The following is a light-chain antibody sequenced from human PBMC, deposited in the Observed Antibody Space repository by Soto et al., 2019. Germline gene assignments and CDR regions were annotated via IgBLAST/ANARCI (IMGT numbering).Light chain of an antibody. CDR2: GAS. CDR1: QSVSRRY. Sequence: EIVLTQSPGTLSLSPGERSTLSCSSSQSVSRRYLAWYQQKPGQAPRLLIYGASSRATGIPDRFSGSGSETDFTLTITRLEREDFAVYYCQQYDISPLTFGGGTKVDIK. CDR3: QQYDISPLT. V-gene: IGKV3-20*01. J-gene: IGKJ4*01.